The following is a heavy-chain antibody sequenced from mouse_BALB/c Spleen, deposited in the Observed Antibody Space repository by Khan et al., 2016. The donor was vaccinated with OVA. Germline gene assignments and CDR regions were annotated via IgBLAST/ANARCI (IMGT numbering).Heavy chain of an antibody. D-gene: IGHD2-12*01. V-gene: IGHV3-2*02. J-gene: IGHJ4*01. CDR2: ISSTGST. CDR1: GYSITSDYA. Sequence: EVQLVESGPGLVKPSQSLSLTCTVTGYSITSDYAWNWIRQFPGNKLEWMGYISSTGSTGYNPSLKSRISITRDISKNQFFLQLKSVTTEDTATYYCARSLYYSYGYALDCWGRGTSVTVSS. CDR3: ARSLYYSYGYALDC.